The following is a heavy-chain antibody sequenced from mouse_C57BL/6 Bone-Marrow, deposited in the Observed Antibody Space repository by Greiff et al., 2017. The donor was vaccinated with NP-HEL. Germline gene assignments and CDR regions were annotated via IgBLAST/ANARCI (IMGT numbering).Heavy chain of an antibody. Sequence: QVQLKQPGAELVKPGASVKMSCKASGYTFTSYWITWVKQRPGQGLEWIGDIYPGSGSTNYNEKFKSKATLTVDTSSSTAYMQLSSLTSEDSAVYYCATYGSQYFDVWGTGTTVTVSS. CDR3: ATYGSQYFDV. V-gene: IGHV1-55*01. CDR1: GYTFTSYW. CDR2: IYPGSGST. D-gene: IGHD1-1*01. J-gene: IGHJ1*03.